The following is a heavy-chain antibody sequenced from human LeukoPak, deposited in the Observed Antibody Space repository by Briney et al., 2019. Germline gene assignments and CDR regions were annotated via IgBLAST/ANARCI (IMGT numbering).Heavy chain of an antibody. CDR3: ARGYCSSTSCYMDV. CDR1: GYTFTSYG. J-gene: IGHJ6*02. V-gene: IGHV1-69*06. CDR2: IIPIFGTA. D-gene: IGHD2-2*01. Sequence: RWASVKVSCKASGYTFTSYGISWVRQAPGQGLEWMGGIIPIFGTANYAQKFQGRVTITGDTSASTAYMELSSLRSEDTAVYYCARGYCSSTSCYMDVWGQGTTVT.